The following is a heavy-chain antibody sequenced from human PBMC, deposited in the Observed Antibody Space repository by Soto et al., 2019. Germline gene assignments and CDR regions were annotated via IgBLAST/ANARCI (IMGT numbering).Heavy chain of an antibody. CDR3: ARDRQNYGSFDY. Sequence: QVQLLQSGAEVKKHGASVKVSCKASGYTFTNYGISWVRQAPGQGLEWMGWINSFIGITNDAQNFQGRVTMTTDTSTSTAYMELRSLRSDDTAVYYCARDRQNYGSFDYWGQGTPVTVSS. V-gene: IGHV1-18*04. J-gene: IGHJ4*02. CDR2: INSFIGIT. D-gene: IGHD3-16*01. CDR1: GYTFTNYG.